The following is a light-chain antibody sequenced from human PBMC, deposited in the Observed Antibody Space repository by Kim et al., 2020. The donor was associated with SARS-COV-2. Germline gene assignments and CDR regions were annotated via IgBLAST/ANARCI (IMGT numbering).Light chain of an antibody. Sequence: SYELTQPPSVSVAPGKTARITCGGNNIGSKSVHLYQQKPGQAPVLVIYYDSDRPSGIPERFSGSNSGNTATLTISRVEAGDEADYYCQVWDSSGDHPVFGAGAQLTVL. J-gene: IGLJ3*02. CDR2: YDS. CDR1: NIGSKS. CDR3: QVWDSSGDHPV. V-gene: IGLV3-21*04.